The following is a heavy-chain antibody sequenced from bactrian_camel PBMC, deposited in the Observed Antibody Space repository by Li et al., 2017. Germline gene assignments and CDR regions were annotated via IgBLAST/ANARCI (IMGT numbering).Heavy chain of an antibody. CDR1: GYTYSGYC. Sequence: HVQLVESGGGSVQAGGSLRLSCAASGYTYSGYCMGWFRQVPGKEREGVAPIDSDGGTSYADSNKGRFTISQDNAKTTLYLQMNSLKPEDTAIYYCAAVCDVRDPVADVGYWGQGTQVTVS. J-gene: IGHJ6*01. CDR2: IDSDGGT. D-gene: IGHD7*01. CDR3: AAVCDVRDPVADVGY. V-gene: IGHV3S26*01.